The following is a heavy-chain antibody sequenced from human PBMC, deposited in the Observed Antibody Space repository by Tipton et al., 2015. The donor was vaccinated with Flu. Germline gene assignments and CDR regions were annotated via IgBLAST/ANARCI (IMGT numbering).Heavy chain of an antibody. V-gene: IGHV4-4*07. J-gene: IGHJ6*02. CDR3: ARGVLWFGESQYYGMDV. CDR1: GGSISSYY. Sequence: LVQPSETLSLTCTVSGGSISSYYWSWIRQPAGKGLEWIGRIYTSGSTNYNPSLKSRVTMSVDTSKNQFSLKLSSVTAADTAVYYCARGVLWFGESQYYGMDVWGQGTTVTVSS. D-gene: IGHD3-10*01. CDR2: IYTSGST.